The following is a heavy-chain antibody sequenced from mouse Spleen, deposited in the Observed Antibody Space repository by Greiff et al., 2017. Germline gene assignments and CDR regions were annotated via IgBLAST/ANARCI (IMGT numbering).Heavy chain of an antibody. CDR1: GYTFTDYN. Sequence: EVKLMESGPELVKPGASVKIPCKASGYTFTDYNMDWVKQSHGKSLEWIGDINPNNGGTIYNQKFKGKATLTVDKSSSTAYMELRSLTSEDTAVYYCARRDDGYLYAMDYWGQGTSVTVSS. V-gene: IGHV1-18*01. CDR2: INPNNGGT. J-gene: IGHJ4*01. CDR3: ARRDDGYLYAMDY. D-gene: IGHD2-3*01.